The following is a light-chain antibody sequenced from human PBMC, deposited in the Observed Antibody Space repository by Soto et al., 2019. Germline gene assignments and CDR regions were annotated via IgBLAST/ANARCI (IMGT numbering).Light chain of an antibody. CDR2: DAS. J-gene: IGKJ1*01. CDR1: QSVNSN. CDR3: HQYNNWPPLT. Sequence: EIAVTQSPATLSVSPGERATLSCRASQSVNSNLAWYQQKPGQAPRLLIYDASTRAPGIPARFSGSGSGTDFTLTISSLQSEDFAVYYCHQYNNWPPLTFGQGTKVDIK. V-gene: IGKV3-15*01.